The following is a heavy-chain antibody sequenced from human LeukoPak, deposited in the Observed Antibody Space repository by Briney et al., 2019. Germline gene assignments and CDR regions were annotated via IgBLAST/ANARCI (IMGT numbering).Heavy chain of an antibody. D-gene: IGHD1-1*01. CDR1: GFTFTNAW. CDR3: TRDRGAYNLYDY. J-gene: IGHJ4*02. CDR2: IKSKTDGGTT. Sequence: KSGGSLRLSCAASGFTFTNAWMHWVRQAPGKGLEWVGRIKSKTDGGTTDYAAPVEGRFTISRDDSKAIAYLQMNSLKTEDTAVYHCTRDRGAYNLYDYWGQGTLVTVSS. V-gene: IGHV3-15*07.